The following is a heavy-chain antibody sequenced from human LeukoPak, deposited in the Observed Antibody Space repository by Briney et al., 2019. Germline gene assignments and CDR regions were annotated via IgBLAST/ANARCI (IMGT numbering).Heavy chain of an antibody. J-gene: IGHJ4*02. CDR3: AKGGDPTVTTPIDY. Sequence: GRSLRLSCAASGFTFSSYGMHWVRQAPGKGLEWVAVISYDGSNKYYADSVKGRFTISRDNSKNTLYLQMNSLRAEDTAVYYCAKGGDPTVTTPIDYWGQGTLVTVSS. CDR1: GFTFSSYG. D-gene: IGHD4-17*01. CDR2: ISYDGSNK. V-gene: IGHV3-30*18.